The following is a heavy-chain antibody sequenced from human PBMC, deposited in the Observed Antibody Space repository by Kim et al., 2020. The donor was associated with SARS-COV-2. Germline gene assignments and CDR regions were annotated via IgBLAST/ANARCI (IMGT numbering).Heavy chain of an antibody. CDR3: ARRAPPRLLDV. J-gene: IGHJ6*04. V-gene: IGHV4-31*03. Sequence: SETLSLTCTVSGGSISSGGYYWSWIRQHPGKGLEWIGYIYYSGSTYYNPSLKSRVTISVDTSKNQFSLKLSSVTAADTAVYYCARRAPPRLLDVWGKGTTVTVSS. CDR1: GGSISSGGYY. CDR2: IYYSGST. D-gene: IGHD2-21*01.